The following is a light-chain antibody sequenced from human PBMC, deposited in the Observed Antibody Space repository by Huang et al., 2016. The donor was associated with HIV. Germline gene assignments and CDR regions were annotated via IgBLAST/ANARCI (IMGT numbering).Light chain of an antibody. CDR1: QSVDSSPTSKDY. CDR3: QQYYSSPQT. CDR2: WAS. Sequence: DIIMTQSPDSLAVSLGERATLNFRASQSVDSSPTSKDYMAWFQQKPGQPPRLLLFWASTREAGVPDRFSGSGSGTHFTLTIANLEAEDAAIYYCQQYYSSPQTFGQGTRVEVK. J-gene: IGKJ1*01. V-gene: IGKV4-1*01.